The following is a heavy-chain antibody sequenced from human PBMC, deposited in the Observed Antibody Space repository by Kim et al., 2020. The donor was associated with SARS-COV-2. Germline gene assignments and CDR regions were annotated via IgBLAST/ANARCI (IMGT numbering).Heavy chain of an antibody. CDR3: ARDNPPGYYDILTGYYTDYFDY. J-gene: IGHJ4*02. Sequence: GGSLRLSCAASGFTFSSYSMNWVRQAPGKGLEWVSSISSSSSYIYYADSVKGRFTISRDNAKNSLYLQMNSLRAEDTAVYYCARDNPPGYYDILTGYYTDYFDYWGQGTLVTVSS. CDR2: ISSSSSYI. D-gene: IGHD3-9*01. CDR1: GFTFSSYS. V-gene: IGHV3-21*01.